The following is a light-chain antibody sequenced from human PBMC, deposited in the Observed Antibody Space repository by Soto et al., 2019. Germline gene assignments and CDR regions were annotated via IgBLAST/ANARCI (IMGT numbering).Light chain of an antibody. CDR1: SPDFG. V-gene: IGLV2-14*01. J-gene: IGLJ2*01. CDR2: EVS. CDR3: CSYTYSSLV. Sequence: QSVLTQPASVSGSPGQSITISCSGISPDFGVSWYQHFPGKAPKLLIFEVSNRPSGVSTRFSGSKSGNMAFLTISGLQSEDEADYSCCSYTYSSLVFGGGTQLTVL.